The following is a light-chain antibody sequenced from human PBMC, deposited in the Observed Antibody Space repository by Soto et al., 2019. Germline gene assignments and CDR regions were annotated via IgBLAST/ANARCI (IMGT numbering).Light chain of an antibody. CDR2: GNS. CDR3: QSYASSRGGPGV. V-gene: IGLV1-40*01. J-gene: IGLJ3*02. CDR1: SSNIGAGYD. Sequence: QSVLTQPPSVSGAPGQRVTISCTGSSSNIGAGYDVHWYQQLPGTAPKLLIYGNSNRPSGVPDRFSGSKSGTSASLAITGLRAEDEADYSCQSYASSRGGPGVFGGGTKPPVL.